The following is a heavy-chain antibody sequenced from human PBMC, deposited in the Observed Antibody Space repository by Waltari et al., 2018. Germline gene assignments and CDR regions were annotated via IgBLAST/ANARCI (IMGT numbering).Heavy chain of an antibody. J-gene: IGHJ3*02. CDR2: IYYSGST. D-gene: IGHD1-7*01. CDR1: GGSIISHS. CDR3: ARAPRNYRDAFDI. V-gene: IGHV4-59*11. Sequence: QVQLPASGPGLVKPSETLSLTCPVSGGSIISHSCTWIRQPPGKGLEWIGYIYYSGSTNYNPSLKSRVTISVDTSKNQFSLKLSSVTAADTAVYYCARAPRNYRDAFDIWGQGTMVTVSS.